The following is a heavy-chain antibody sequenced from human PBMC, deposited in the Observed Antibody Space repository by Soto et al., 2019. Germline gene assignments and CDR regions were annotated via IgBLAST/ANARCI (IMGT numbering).Heavy chain of an antibody. CDR1: GYTFTSYG. Sequence: ASVKVSCKASGYTFTSYGISWLRQAPGQGLEWMGWISAYNGNTNYAQKLQGRVTITRDTSASTAYMELSSLRSEDTAVYYCARDFQAEHQLAGPVDPWGQGTLVTVSS. V-gene: IGHV1-18*01. J-gene: IGHJ5*02. D-gene: IGHD6-13*01. CDR3: ARDFQAEHQLAGPVDP. CDR2: ISAYNGNT.